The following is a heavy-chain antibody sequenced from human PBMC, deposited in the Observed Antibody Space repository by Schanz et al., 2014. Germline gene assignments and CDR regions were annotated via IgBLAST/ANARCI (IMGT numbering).Heavy chain of an antibody. V-gene: IGHV3-7*01. J-gene: IGHJ6*02. CDR3: ARGLIVGDGQHFYFSYGLDV. Sequence: VQLVQSGGGVVQPGGSLRLSCAASGFTFTSYSMHWVRQAPGMGLEWVANIRQDVRAKYYVDSVKGRFTISRDNIASSLFLQMNSLRAEDSAVYYCARGLIVGDGQHFYFSYGLDVWGQGTTVTVSS. D-gene: IGHD1-26*01. CDR1: GFTFTSYS. CDR2: IRQDVRAK.